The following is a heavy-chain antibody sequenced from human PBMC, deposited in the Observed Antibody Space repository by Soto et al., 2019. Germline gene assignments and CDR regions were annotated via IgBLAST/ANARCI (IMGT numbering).Heavy chain of an antibody. CDR2: IYYSGST. J-gene: IGHJ4*02. CDR1: GGSISSSSYY. V-gene: IGHV4-39*01. CDR3: ARQYYHRSGYSIDY. Sequence: SETLSLTCTVSGGSISSSSYYWGWIRQPPGKGLEWIGSIYYSGSTYYNPSLKSRVTISVDTSKNQFSLKLSSVTAADTAVYYCARQYYHRSGYSIDYWGQGTLVTVSS. D-gene: IGHD3-22*01.